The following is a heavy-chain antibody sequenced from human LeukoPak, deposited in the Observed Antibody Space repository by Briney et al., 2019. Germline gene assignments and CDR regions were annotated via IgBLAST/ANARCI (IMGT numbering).Heavy chain of an antibody. V-gene: IGHV3-30*03. CDR1: GFTFSGYA. J-gene: IGHJ4*02. CDR2: MSSDGRDK. Sequence: GGSLRLSCAASGFTFSGYAIHWVRQAPGKGLEWVAVMSSDGRDKHHADSVKGRFTISRDNSKNTLYLQTNSLRAEDTAVYYCARDLRRFAAYYFDYWGQGTLVTVSS. D-gene: IGHD5/OR15-5a*01. CDR3: ARDLRRFAAYYFDY.